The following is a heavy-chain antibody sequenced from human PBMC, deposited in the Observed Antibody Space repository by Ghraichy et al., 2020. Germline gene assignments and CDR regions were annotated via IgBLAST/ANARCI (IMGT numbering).Heavy chain of an antibody. V-gene: IGHV3-30*04. CDR3: ARDQLHSSSWYSGAFDI. CDR2: ISYDGSNK. J-gene: IGHJ3*02. Sequence: GGSLRLSCAASGFTFSSYAMHWVRQAPGKGLEWVAVISYDGSNKYYADSVKGRFTISRDNSKNTLYLQMNSLRAEDTAVYYCARDQLHSSSWYSGAFDIWGQGTMVTVSS. CDR1: GFTFSSYA. D-gene: IGHD6-13*01.